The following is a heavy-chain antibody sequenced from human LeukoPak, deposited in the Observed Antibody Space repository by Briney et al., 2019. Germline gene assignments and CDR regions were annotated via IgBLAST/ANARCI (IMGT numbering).Heavy chain of an antibody. V-gene: IGHV3-23*01. CDR3: AKYAPPTTVVTRFFDY. J-gene: IGHJ4*02. Sequence: GGSLRLSCAASGFTFTTYAMTWVRQAPGKGLEWVSTISSSGGSTYYADSVKGRFTISRDDSKNTLYLQMNSLRVEDTAVYYCAKYAPPTTVVTRFFDYWGQGTLVTVSS. D-gene: IGHD4-23*01. CDR2: ISSSGGST. CDR1: GFTFTTYA.